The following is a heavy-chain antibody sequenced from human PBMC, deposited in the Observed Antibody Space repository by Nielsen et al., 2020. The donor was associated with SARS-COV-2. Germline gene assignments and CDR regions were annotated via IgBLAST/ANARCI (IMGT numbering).Heavy chain of an antibody. V-gene: IGHV1-18*01. Sequence: ASVKVSCKASGYTFVSYGISWVRQDPGQGLEWMGWISGYNGNTNYAQNPQGRVTMTTDTSSNTAYMELMSLRSDDTATYYCVRDGRYCSGCTCYHLFDYWGQGTLVTVSS. CDR2: ISGYNGNT. D-gene: IGHD2-15*01. CDR3: VRDGRYCSGCTCYHLFDY. CDR1: GYTFVSYG. J-gene: IGHJ4*02.